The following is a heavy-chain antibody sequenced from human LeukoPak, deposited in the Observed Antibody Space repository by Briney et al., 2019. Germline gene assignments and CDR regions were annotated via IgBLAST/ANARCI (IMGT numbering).Heavy chain of an antibody. Sequence: GGSLRLSCTASGXTFSNHAMNWVRQAPGKGLEWVSVISAGSTTTYYAGSVKGHFTISRDNSENTLYLQMNNLRAEDTAIYYCARDRSSISARTIDAFDIWGQGTMVTVSS. CDR1: GXTFSNHA. CDR2: ISAGSTTT. D-gene: IGHD6-6*01. V-gene: IGHV3-23*01. CDR3: ARDRSSISARTIDAFDI. J-gene: IGHJ3*02.